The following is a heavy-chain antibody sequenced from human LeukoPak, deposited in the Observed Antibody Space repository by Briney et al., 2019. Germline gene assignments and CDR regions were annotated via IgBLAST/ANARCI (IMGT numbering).Heavy chain of an antibody. CDR3: TRETYYFDH. CDR2: INQDGSEK. Sequence: PGGSLRLSCAVSGFPFSTFWMSWVRQAPGKGLEWVANINQDGSEKYYVDSVRGRFAISRDNAKNSLYLQMNSLRPEDTAMYYCTRETYYFDHWGQGALVTVSS. V-gene: IGHV3-7*01. J-gene: IGHJ4*02. CDR1: GFPFSTFW.